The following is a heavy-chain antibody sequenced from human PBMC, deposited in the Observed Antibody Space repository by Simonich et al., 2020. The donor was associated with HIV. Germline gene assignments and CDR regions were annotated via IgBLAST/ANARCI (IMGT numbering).Heavy chain of an antibody. V-gene: IGHV4-34*01. CDR1: GGSFSGHY. Sequence: QVQLQQWGAGLLKPSETLSLTCAVYGGSFSGHYWSWIRQPPGKGLEWIGEINHSGSTNYNPSLKSRVTISVDTSKNQLSLKLNSVTAADTAVYYCARDGWSYYNFWAGYGMDVWGQGTTVTVSS. D-gene: IGHD3-3*01. CDR3: ARDGWSYYNFWAGYGMDV. J-gene: IGHJ6*02. CDR2: INHSGST.